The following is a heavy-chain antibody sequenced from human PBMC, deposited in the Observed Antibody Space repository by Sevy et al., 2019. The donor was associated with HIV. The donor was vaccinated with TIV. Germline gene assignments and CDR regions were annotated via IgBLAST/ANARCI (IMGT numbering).Heavy chain of an antibody. CDR2: IYSGGST. CDR1: GFTVSSNY. Sequence: GGYLRLYCAASGFTVSSNYMSWVRQAPGKGLEWVSVIYSGGSTYYADSVKGRFTISRDNSKNTLYLQMNSLRAEDTAVYYCARGSRRLDAFDIWGQGTMVTVSS. J-gene: IGHJ3*02. D-gene: IGHD3-10*01. CDR3: ARGSRRLDAFDI. V-gene: IGHV3-66*01.